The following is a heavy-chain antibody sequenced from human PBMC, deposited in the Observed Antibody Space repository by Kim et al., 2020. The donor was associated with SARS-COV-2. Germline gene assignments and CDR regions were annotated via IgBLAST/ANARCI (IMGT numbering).Heavy chain of an antibody. Sequence: GGSLRLSCAGSGFTFETYNINWVRQAPGNGLEWVASIAPNGYYTYISPSMGGRLTISKDDAKNSVFLQMNSLRAEDTAVYYCARGLGHGYCTRSTCYYYGMDVWGQGTAVTVSS. CDR1: GFTFETYN. V-gene: IGHV3-21*01. J-gene: IGHJ6*02. CDR2: IAPNGYYT. D-gene: IGHD2-2*03. CDR3: ARGLGHGYCTRSTCYYYGMDV.